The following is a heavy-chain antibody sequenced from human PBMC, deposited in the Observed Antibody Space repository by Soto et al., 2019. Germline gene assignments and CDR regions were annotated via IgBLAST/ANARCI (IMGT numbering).Heavy chain of an antibody. CDR1: GYTFTHDY. D-gene: IGHD6-13*01. Sequence: QVQLVQSGAEVKKPGASVKLSCRTSGYTFTHDYIHWVRQAPGQGLEWLAIINPASGSTNYAQDFQGRVTLTMDTSTTTVYMELSGLRAEDTAICYCARDLAAGDHWGQGTLVTVSS. CDR3: ARDLAAGDH. J-gene: IGHJ4*02. V-gene: IGHV1-46*01. CDR2: INPASGST.